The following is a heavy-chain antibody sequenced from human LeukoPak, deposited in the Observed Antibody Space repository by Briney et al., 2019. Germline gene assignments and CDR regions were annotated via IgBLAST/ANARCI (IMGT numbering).Heavy chain of an antibody. V-gene: IGHV3-48*03. J-gene: IGHJ4*02. CDR3: ARGYFGSGFNDY. CDR1: GFTLSSYE. CDR2: ISSSGITI. Sequence: PGGSLRLSCAASGFTLSSYEMTWIRQAPGKGLEWVSYISSSGITIYYADSVKGRFTISRDNAKNPLYLQMNSLRAEDTAVYYCARGYFGSGFNDYWGQGTLVPVSS. D-gene: IGHD3-10*01.